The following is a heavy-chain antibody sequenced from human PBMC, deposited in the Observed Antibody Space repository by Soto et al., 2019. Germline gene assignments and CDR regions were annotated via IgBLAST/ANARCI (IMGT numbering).Heavy chain of an antibody. J-gene: IGHJ6*02. CDR3: AREYGSGSYYHYYGMDV. D-gene: IGHD3-10*01. CDR2: INPNSGGT. V-gene: IGHV1-2*02. Sequence: ASVKVSCKASGYTFTGYYMHWVRQAPGQVLEWMGWINPNSGGTNYAQKFQGRVTMTRDTSISTAYMELSRLRSDDTAVYYCAREYGSGSYYHYYGMDVWGQGTTVTVSS. CDR1: GYTFTGYY.